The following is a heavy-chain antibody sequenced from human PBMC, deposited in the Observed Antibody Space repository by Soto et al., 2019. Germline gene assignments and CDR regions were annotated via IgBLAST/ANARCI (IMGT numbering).Heavy chain of an antibody. CDR1: GFTFSSYA. J-gene: IGHJ6*02. Sequence: GGSLRLSCAASGFTFSSYAMSWVRQAPGKGLEWVSAISGGGGSTYYADSVKGRFTISRDNSKNTLYLQVNSLRAEDTAVYFCAKALSHPIYYYYGMDVWGQGTTVTVSS. V-gene: IGHV3-23*01. CDR3: AKALSHPIYYYYGMDV. D-gene: IGHD3-16*01. CDR2: ISGGGGST.